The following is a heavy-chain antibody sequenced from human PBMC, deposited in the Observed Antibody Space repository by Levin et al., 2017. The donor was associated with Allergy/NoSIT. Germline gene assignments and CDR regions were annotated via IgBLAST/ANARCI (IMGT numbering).Heavy chain of an antibody. D-gene: IGHD2-21*01. J-gene: IGHJ5*02. CDR1: GFSLTTNGVG. CDR2: IYWNDDK. CDR3: AHQVCGGCPLYWFDP. V-gene: IGHV2-5*01. Sequence: SGPTLVKPTQTLTLTCTFSGFSLTTNGVGVGWIRQPPGKTLEWLALIYWNDDKRYSPSLKTRLTITKDTSKNQVILTMTNMEPVDTATYYCAHQVCGGCPLYWFDPWGQGTLVTVSS.